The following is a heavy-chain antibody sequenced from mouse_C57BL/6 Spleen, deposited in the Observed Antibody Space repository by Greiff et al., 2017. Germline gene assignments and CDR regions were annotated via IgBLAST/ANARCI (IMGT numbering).Heavy chain of an antibody. CDR1: GYTFTSYW. V-gene: IGHV1-59*01. CDR2: IDPSDSYT. Sequence: VQLQQPGAELVRPGTSVKLSCKASGYTFTSYWMPWVKQRPGQGLEWIGVIDPSDSYTNYNQKFKGKATLTVDTSSSTAYMQLSSLTSEDSAVYYCARSLRLPPLYAMDYWGQGTSVTVSS. D-gene: IGHD3-2*02. CDR3: ARSLRLPPLYAMDY. J-gene: IGHJ4*01.